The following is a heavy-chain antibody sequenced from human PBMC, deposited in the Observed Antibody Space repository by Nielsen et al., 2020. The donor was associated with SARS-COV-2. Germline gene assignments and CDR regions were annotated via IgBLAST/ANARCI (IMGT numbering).Heavy chain of an antibody. Sequence: SETLSLTCAVYGGSFSGYYSSWIRQPPGKGLEWIGEINHSGSTNYNPSLKSRVTISVDTSKNQFSLKLSSVTAADTAVYYCARGVGEQQLVFDYWGQGTLVTVSS. V-gene: IGHV4-34*01. CDR1: GGSFSGYY. CDR2: INHSGST. J-gene: IGHJ4*02. D-gene: IGHD6-13*01. CDR3: ARGVGEQQLVFDY.